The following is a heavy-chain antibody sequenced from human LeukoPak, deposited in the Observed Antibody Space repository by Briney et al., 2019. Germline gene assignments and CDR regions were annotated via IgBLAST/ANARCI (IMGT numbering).Heavy chain of an antibody. CDR2: IIPLFGSA. CDR3: ARDLVGSAISYSSGAWDY. D-gene: IGHD3-10*01. V-gene: IGHV1-69*13. J-gene: IGHJ4*02. CDR1: GGTFSNYA. Sequence: GASLKVSCKASGGTFSNYAISWVRQAPGQGLEWMGGIIPLFGSADYAQKFQGRVTFTADESTSTAYMELSSLRPEDTAVYYCARDLVGSAISYSSGAWDYWGQGTLVTVSS.